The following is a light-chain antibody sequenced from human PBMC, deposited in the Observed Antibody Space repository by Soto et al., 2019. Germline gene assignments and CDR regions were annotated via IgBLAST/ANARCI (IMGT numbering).Light chain of an antibody. V-gene: IGKV3-20*01. CDR2: GAS. CDR3: QQYGSPLWT. J-gene: IGKJ1*01. CDR1: QSVSSSY. Sequence: EIVLTQSPGTLSLSPGERATLSCRASQSVSSSYLAWYQQKPGQAPRLLIYGASSRATGIPDRFSGSGTGTDFTLTISILEPEDFAVYYCQQYGSPLWTFGQGTKVEIK.